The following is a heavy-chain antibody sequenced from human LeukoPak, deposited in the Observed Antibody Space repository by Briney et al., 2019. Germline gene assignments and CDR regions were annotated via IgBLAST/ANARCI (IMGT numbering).Heavy chain of an antibody. V-gene: IGHV1-69*06. CDR1: GGTFSSYA. Sequence: SVRVSCKASGGTFSSYAISWVRQAPGQGLEWMGGIIPIFGTANYAQKFQGRVTITADKSTSTAYMELSSLRSEDTAVYYCARTFDYVWGSCRYWGQGTLVTVSS. CDR3: ARTFDYVWGSCRY. J-gene: IGHJ4*02. CDR2: IIPIFGTA. D-gene: IGHD3-16*01.